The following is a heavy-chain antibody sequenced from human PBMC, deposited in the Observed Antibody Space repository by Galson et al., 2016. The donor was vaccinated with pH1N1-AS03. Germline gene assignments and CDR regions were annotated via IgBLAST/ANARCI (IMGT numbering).Heavy chain of an antibody. J-gene: IGHJ6*02. V-gene: IGHV3-7*03. Sequence: SLRLSCAASGFTFSSYWMSWVRQAPGKGLEWVANIKQDGSEKYYVDSGKVRFTISRDNSKKYLDLQMNSLRAEDTSVYYCARVGVVGANTDNYYYYYGMDVWGQGTTVTVSS. CDR2: IKQDGSEK. CDR3: ARVGVVGANTDNYYYYYGMDV. CDR1: GFTFSSYW. D-gene: IGHD1-26*01.